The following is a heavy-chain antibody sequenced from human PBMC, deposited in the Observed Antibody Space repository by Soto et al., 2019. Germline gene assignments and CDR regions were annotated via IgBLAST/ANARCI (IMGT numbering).Heavy chain of an antibody. CDR1: VGLLSSYC. Sequence: SETLSPSCTFPVGLLSSYCWSSNPHPPGKGLEWIGYIYYSGSTNYNPSLQSRVTISMDTSKNQLSLKLTSMTAADTAVYYCARDMHAGFTHYFDPWGQGTLVTVSS. CDR2: IYYSGST. CDR3: ARDMHAGFTHYFDP. V-gene: IGHV4-59*01. D-gene: IGHD1-26*01. J-gene: IGHJ5*02.